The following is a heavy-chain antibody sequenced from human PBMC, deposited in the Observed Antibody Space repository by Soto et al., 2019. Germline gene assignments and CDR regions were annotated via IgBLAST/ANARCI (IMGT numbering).Heavy chain of an antibody. CDR2: ISRRGETI. D-gene: IGHD2-2*01. J-gene: IGHJ4*02. CDR1: GFNFSGFT. Sequence: GGSLRLSCAASGFNFSGFTMNWVRQAPGRGLEWVSYISRRGETIYYADSVKGRFTISRDNAENSLYLQMNSLRDEDTAVYYCASRNLADCSGTSCLYYFDYWGQGTLVTVSS. CDR3: ASRNLADCSGTSCLYYFDY. V-gene: IGHV3-48*02.